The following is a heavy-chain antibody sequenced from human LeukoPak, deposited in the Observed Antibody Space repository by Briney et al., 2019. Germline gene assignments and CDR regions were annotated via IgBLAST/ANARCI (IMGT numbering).Heavy chain of an antibody. J-gene: IGHJ4*02. Sequence: SETLSLTCTVSGYSISSGYYWGWIRQPPGKGLEWIGSIYHSGSTYYNPSLKSRVTISVDTSKNQFSLKLSSVTAADTAVYYCARDQGLYYDSGGYYFDYWGQGTLVTVSS. D-gene: IGHD3-22*01. CDR2: IYHSGST. CDR3: ARDQGLYYDSGGYYFDY. CDR1: GYSISSGYY. V-gene: IGHV4-38-2*02.